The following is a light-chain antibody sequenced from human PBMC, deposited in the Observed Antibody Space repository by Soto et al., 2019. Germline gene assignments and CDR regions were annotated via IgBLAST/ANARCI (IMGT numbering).Light chain of an antibody. V-gene: IGLV1-51*01. J-gene: IGLJ2*01. CDR1: SSNIGTNY. CDR2: DAN. Sequence: QSVLTQPPSVSAAPGQTVIISCSGSSSNIGTNYVSWYQQLPGTAPRLLLYDANKRPSEIPDRFSGSKSATSDTLGITGLQTGDEAGYYCGAWDTSRRDVVFGRGTKLTVL. CDR3: GAWDTSRRDVV.